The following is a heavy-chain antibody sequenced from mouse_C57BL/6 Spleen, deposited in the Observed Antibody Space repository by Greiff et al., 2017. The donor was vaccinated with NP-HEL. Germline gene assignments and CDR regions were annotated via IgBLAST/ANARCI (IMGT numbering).Heavy chain of an antibody. J-gene: IGHJ4*01. CDR2: ISSGSSTI. D-gene: IGHD2-1*01. V-gene: IGHV5-17*01. CDR1: GFTFSDYG. CDR3: ARTYGNYRYAMDY. Sequence: EVQRVESGGGLVKPGGSLKLSCAASGFTFSDYGMHWVRQAPEKGLEWVAYISSGSSTIYYADTVKGRFTLSRDNAKNTLFLQMTSLRSEDTAMYYCARTYGNYRYAMDYWGQGTSVTVSS.